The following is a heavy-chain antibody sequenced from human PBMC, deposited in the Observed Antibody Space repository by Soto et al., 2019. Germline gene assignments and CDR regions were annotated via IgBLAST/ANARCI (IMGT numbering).Heavy chain of an antibody. J-gene: IGHJ4*02. Sequence: GGSLRLSCAASGFTFSSYAMHWVRQAPGKGLEWVAVISYDGSNKYYADSVKGRFTISRDNSKNTLYLQMNSLRAEDTAVYYCAKGTDVDTAMGEYWGQGTLVTVSS. CDR3: AKGTDVDTAMGEY. CDR2: ISYDGSNK. V-gene: IGHV3-30-3*01. CDR1: GFTFSSYA. D-gene: IGHD5-18*01.